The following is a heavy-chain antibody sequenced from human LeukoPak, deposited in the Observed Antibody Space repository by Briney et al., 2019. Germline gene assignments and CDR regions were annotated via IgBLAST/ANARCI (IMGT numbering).Heavy chain of an antibody. CDR2: IYYSGST. CDR3: ARHSYYDSSGCDY. J-gene: IGHJ4*02. CDR1: GDSINSLDL. D-gene: IGHD3-22*01. V-gene: IGHV4-39*01. Sequence: SSGTLSLTCTVSGDSINSLDLWSWVRQPPGKGLEWIGSIYYSGSTYYNPSLKSRVTISVDTSKNQFSLKLSSVTAADTAVYYCARHSYYDSSGCDYWGQGTLVTVSS.